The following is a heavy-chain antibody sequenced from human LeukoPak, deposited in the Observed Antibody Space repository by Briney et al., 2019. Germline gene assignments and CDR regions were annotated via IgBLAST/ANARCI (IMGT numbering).Heavy chain of an antibody. V-gene: IGHV3-21*01. CDR3: ARGDGSGYYR. D-gene: IGHD3-3*01. CDR2: ISSSSSYI. CDR1: GFTFSSYS. J-gene: IGHJ4*02. Sequence: GGSLRLSCAASGFTFSSYSMNWVRQAQGKGLEWVSSISSSSSYIYYADSVKGRFTISRDNAKNSLYLQMNSLRAEDTAVYYCARGDGSGYYRWGQGTLVTVSS.